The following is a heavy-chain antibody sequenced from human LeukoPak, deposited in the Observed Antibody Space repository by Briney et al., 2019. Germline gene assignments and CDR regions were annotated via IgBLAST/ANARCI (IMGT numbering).Heavy chain of an antibody. CDR3: AKFALRYCSGGSCHPFDY. V-gene: IGHV3-74*01. CDR1: GFTFSSYW. CDR2: INSDGGST. J-gene: IGHJ4*02. Sequence: PGGSLRLSCAASGFTFSSYWMHWVRQAPGKGLVWVSRINSDGGSTSYADSVKGRFTISRDNAKNTLYLQMNSLRAEDTAVYYCAKFALRYCSGGSCHPFDYWGQGTLVTVSS. D-gene: IGHD2-15*01.